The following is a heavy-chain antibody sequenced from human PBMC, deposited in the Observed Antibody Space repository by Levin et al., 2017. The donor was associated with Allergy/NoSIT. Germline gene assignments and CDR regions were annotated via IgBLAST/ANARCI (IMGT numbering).Heavy chain of an antibody. D-gene: IGHD7-27*01. V-gene: IGHV1-8*01. CDR1: GYTFTSYD. Sequence: TGGSLRLSCKASGYTFTSYDINWVRQATGQGLEWMGWMNPNSGNTGYAQKFQGRVTMTRNTSISTAYMELSSLRSEDTAVYYCFRSNWGSDNWFDPWGQGTLVTVSS. J-gene: IGHJ5*02. CDR3: FRSNWGSDNWFDP. CDR2: MNPNSGNT.